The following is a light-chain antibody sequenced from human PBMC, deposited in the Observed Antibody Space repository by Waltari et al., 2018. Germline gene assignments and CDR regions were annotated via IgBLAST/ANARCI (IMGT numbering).Light chain of an antibody. CDR2: VNSDGSH. CDR1: SGHSNYA. J-gene: IGLJ1*01. CDR3: QTWGSGIIV. V-gene: IGLV4-69*01. Sequence: QLVLTQSPSASGSLGASVKLTCTLSSGHSNYAIAWHQQQPEKGPRYLMKVNSDGSHSKGDGIPVPFSGSSAGTGRYPTIPSPQSEDEADFSFQTWGSGIIVFGTATKFTVL.